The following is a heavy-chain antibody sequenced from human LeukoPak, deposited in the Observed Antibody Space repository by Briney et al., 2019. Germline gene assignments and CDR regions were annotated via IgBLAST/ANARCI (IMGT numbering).Heavy chain of an antibody. CDR1: GYSFTTFW. CDR2: ISPGDSDT. J-gene: IGHJ5*02. Sequence: RRSESLKISCKGFGYSFTTFWIGWVRQMPGKGLEWMGIISPGDSDTRYSPSFQGQVTISADKSINTAYLQWSSLKASDTAMYYCARGFCTIDNCDNWFDPWGQGTLVTVSS. D-gene: IGHD2-8*01. V-gene: IGHV5-51*01. CDR3: ARGFCTIDNCDNWFDP.